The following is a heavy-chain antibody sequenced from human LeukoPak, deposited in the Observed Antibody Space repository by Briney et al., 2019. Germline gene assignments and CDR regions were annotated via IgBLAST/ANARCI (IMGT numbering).Heavy chain of an antibody. Sequence: GGSLGLSGPASGFTFSSYAISWFRRAPGKGLGWVSAISGGGGSTYYADSVKGRFTISRDNSKNMLYLQMNSLRAEDTAVYYCAKDFASGWSHNWFDPWGQGTLVTVSS. CDR2: ISGGGGST. CDR3: AKDFASGWSHNWFDP. D-gene: IGHD6-19*01. V-gene: IGHV3-23*01. J-gene: IGHJ5*02. CDR1: GFTFSSYA.